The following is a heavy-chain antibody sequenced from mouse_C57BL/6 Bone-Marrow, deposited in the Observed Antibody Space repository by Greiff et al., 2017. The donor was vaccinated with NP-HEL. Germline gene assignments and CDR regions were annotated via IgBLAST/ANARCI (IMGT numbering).Heavy chain of an antibody. V-gene: IGHV1-53*01. CDR3: ARLEERFVAY. J-gene: IGHJ3*01. CDR2: INPSNGGT. Sequence: QVQLQQPGTELVKPGASVKLSCKASGYTFTSYWMPWLKQRPGQGPELIGNINPSNGGTNYNEKFKSKATLTVDKSSSTAYMQRSSLTSEDSAVYYCARLEERFVAYWGQGTLVTVSA. CDR1: GYTFTSYW.